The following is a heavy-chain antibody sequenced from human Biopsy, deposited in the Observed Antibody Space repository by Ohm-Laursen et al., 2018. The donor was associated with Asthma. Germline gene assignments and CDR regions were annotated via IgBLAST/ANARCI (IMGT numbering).Heavy chain of an antibody. D-gene: IGHD2-8*01. Sequence: SLRLSCAASGFTFSNYVMSWVRQAPGKGLEWVANIKKDGSEEYYVDSVKGRFTISRDSAKNSLFLHTNSLRAGDSAVYYCARGGYCTSPTCPWGRYATDVWGQGTTVTVSS. J-gene: IGHJ6*02. CDR3: ARGGYCTSPTCPWGRYATDV. CDR2: IKKDGSEE. CDR1: GFTFSNYV. V-gene: IGHV3-7*01.